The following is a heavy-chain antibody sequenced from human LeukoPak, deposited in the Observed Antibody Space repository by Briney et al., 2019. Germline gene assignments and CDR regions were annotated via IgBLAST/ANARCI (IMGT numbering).Heavy chain of an antibody. CDR3: TTASKTPNNYYYYGMDV. V-gene: IGHV3-15*01. Sequence: GGSLRLSCAASGFTFSNAWMSWVRQAPGKGLEWVGRIKSKTDGGTTDYAAPVKGTFTISRDDSKNTLYLQMNSLKTEDTAVYYCTTASKTPNNYYYYGMDVWGQGTTVTVSS. CDR1: GFTFSNAW. D-gene: IGHD1/OR15-1a*01. CDR2: IKSKTDGGTT. J-gene: IGHJ6*02.